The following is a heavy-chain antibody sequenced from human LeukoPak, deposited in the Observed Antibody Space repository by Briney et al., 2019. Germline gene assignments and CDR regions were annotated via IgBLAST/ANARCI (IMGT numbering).Heavy chain of an antibody. J-gene: IGHJ4*02. Sequence: SQTLSLTCAISGDSVSSNSAAWNWIRQSPSRGLEWLGRTYYRSKWNKDYGVSVKSRITINPHTSKHPCTLPLSYVTPETTTVYYCARAAVAGTYYFDYWGEGTLVPVSS. V-gene: IGHV6-1*01. D-gene: IGHD6-19*01. CDR1: GDSVSSNSAA. CDR2: TYYRSKWNK. CDR3: ARAAVAGTYYFDY.